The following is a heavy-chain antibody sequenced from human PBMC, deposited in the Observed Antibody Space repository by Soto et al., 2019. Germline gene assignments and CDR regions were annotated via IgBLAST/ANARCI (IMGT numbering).Heavy chain of an antibody. J-gene: IGHJ4*02. V-gene: IGHV4-4*07. CDR1: GGSISGHS. CDR3: VRGRSYSVYDF. D-gene: IGHD5-12*01. Sequence: SETLSLTCTVSGGSISGHSWGWIRQPAGKGLEWIGHIYPSGSTSYNPSLRSRVTMPLDTSTNKIFLNLTSVTAADTAVFYCVRGRSYSVYDFWGPGTLVTVSS. CDR2: IYPSGST.